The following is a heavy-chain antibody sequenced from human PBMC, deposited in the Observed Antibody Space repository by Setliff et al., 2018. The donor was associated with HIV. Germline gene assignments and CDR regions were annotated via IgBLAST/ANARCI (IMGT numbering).Heavy chain of an antibody. CDR1: GYTFTDYF. V-gene: IGHV1-2*02. Sequence: ASVKVSCKASGYTFTDYFIHWVRQAPGQGLEWMGWSSPNNAGTRIPQNFRGRVTLTSDTSINTAYMEMSGLRSDDTAVYYCARVSSFNKIIREAFDIGGQGTLVTVS. CDR2: SSPNNAGT. CDR3: ARVSSFNKIIREAFDI. D-gene: IGHD3-10*01. J-gene: IGHJ3*02.